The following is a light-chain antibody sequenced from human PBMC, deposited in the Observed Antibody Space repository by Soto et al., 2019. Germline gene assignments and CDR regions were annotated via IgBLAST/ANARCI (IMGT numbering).Light chain of an antibody. CDR2: DAS. Sequence: DIQMTQSPSTLSASVGDRVTITCLAIQSISSWVAWYQQKPGKAPKRLIYDASSLESGVPSRFSGSGSGTEFTLTISSLQPDDFATYYCQQYNSYWTFGQGTKVEIK. V-gene: IGKV1-5*01. J-gene: IGKJ1*01. CDR1: QSISSW. CDR3: QQYNSYWT.